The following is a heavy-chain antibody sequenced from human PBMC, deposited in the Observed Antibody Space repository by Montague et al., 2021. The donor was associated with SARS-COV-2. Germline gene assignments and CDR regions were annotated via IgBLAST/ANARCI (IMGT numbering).Heavy chain of an antibody. V-gene: IGHV4-4*07. CDR2: IYTGGYV. Sequence: SETLSLTCSVSGDSISRHYWSWIRQSDGKGLEWIGRIYTGGYVNXNPALQSRVSMSVDTSKSQVSLNVTSVTAAATAVYYCARAIWHLDVWGRGILVTVSS. CDR3: ARAIWHLDV. CDR1: GDSISRHY. J-gene: IGHJ2*01.